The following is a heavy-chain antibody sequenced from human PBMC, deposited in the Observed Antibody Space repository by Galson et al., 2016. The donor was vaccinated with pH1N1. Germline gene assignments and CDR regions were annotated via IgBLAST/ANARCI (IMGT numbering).Heavy chain of an antibody. CDR2: IYWNDDK. Sequence: PALVKPTQTLTLTCTFSGFSLSTSGVGVGWIRQPPGKAPEWLALIYWNDDKRYSPSLKSRLTNTKDTSKSQVVLTMTNTDPVDTATYYSAHQIARTPTFFHRSGHGTLVIVSS. CDR3: AHQIARTPTFFHR. J-gene: IGHJ1*01. V-gene: IGHV2-5*01. CDR1: GFSLSTSGVG. D-gene: IGHD2/OR15-2a*01.